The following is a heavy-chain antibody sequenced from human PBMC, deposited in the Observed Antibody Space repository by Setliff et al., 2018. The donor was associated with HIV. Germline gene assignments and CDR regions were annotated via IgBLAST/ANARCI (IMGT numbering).Heavy chain of an antibody. D-gene: IGHD2-15*01. CDR3: AWATATWLVDN. CDR2: IYYRGST. V-gene: IGHV4-59*01. J-gene: IGHJ4*02. Sequence: PSETLSLTCNVSGASISSYYWSWIRQPPGKGLEWIGYIYYRGSTNYNPSLKIRLTISVDAAKNQFSLKLSSVTTADTAVYYCAWATATWLVDNWGQGTLVTVSS. CDR1: GASISSYY.